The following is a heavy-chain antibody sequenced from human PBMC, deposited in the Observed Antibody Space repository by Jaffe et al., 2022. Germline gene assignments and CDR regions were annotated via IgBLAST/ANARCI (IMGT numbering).Heavy chain of an antibody. CDR2: INHSGST. CDR3: ARGRYYYGSGRRGIRNYYYMDV. D-gene: IGHD3-10*01. CDR1: GGSFSGYY. Sequence: QVQLQQWGAGLLKPSETLSLTCAVYGGSFSGYYWSWIRQPPGKGLEWIGEINHSGSTNYNPSLKSRVTISVDTSKNQFSLKLSSVTAADTAVYYCARGRYYYGSGRRGIRNYYYMDVWGKGTTVTVSS. J-gene: IGHJ6*03. V-gene: IGHV4-34*01.